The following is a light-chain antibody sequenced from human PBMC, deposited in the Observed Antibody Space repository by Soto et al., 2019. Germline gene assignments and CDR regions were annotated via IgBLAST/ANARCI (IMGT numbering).Light chain of an antibody. CDR1: ENIVNY. CDR2: DAS. CDR3: HQAT. J-gene: IGKJ4*01. Sequence: EVLLTQSPATLSLSPGERATLSCRASENIVNYLAWYQQIPGQPPRLLIYDASKRATGIPARFSGSGSGTDFTLTISSLEPVDFAVYYCHQATFGGGTRVEI. V-gene: IGKV3-11*01.